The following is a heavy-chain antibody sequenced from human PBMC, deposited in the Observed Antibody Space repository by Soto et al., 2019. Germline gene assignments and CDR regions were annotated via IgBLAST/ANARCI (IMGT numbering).Heavy chain of an antibody. CDR1: GFTFSSYG. D-gene: IGHD6-13*01. CDR3: ANFIAAVGNAAWVAAVGWHYYGMDV. V-gene: IGHV3-30*18. CDR2: ISYDGSNK. J-gene: IGHJ6*02. Sequence: GGSLRLSCAASGFTFSSYGMHWVRQAPGKGLEWVAVISYDGSNKYYADSVKGRFTISRDNSKNTLYLQMNSLRAEDTAVYYCANFIAAVGNAAWVAAVGWHYYGMDVWGQGTMVTVSS.